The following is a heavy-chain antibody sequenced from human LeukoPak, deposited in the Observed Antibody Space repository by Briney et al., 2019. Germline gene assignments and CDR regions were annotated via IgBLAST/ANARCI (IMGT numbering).Heavy chain of an antibody. CDR2: IYHSGNT. D-gene: IGHD3-22*01. Sequence: SETLSLTCAVSGGSISSTNWWSWVRQPPGKGLEWIGEIYHSGNTHYNPSLKSRVTISVDTSKNQFSLKLSSVTAADTAVYFCARARNYYDSSDYYYEGDAFDIWGQGTMVTVSS. CDR1: GGSISSTNW. CDR3: ARARNYYDSSDYYYEGDAFDI. J-gene: IGHJ3*02. V-gene: IGHV4-4*02.